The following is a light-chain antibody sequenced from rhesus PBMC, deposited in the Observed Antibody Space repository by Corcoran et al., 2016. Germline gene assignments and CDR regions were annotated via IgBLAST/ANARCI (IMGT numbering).Light chain of an antibody. J-gene: IGLJ6*01. V-gene: IGLV2S7*01. CDR1: TGDVGTYNY. Sequence: QSAPTQPPSVSGSPGQSVAISCAGTTGDVGTYNYVSWYQQHPGKAPKLMIYEVSKRPSGVSDRFSGSKSGHTASLTISGLQAEDEADYYCCSYTTTNTYVFGSGTNLPVL. CDR2: EVS. CDR3: CSYTTTNTYV.